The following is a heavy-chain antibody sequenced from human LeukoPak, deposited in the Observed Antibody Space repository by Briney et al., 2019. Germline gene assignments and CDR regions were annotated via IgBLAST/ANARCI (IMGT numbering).Heavy chain of an antibody. CDR2: ISSSSNYI. Sequence: GGSLRLSCAASGFIFSSYTMNWVRQAPGKGLEWVSPISSSSNYIYYVDSVKGRFTISRDNAKNSLYLQMNSLRDEDTAVYYCARDLYSTSSFDYWGQGTLVTVSS. CDR1: GFIFSSYT. D-gene: IGHD6-6*01. J-gene: IGHJ4*02. CDR3: ARDLYSTSSFDY. V-gene: IGHV3-21*01.